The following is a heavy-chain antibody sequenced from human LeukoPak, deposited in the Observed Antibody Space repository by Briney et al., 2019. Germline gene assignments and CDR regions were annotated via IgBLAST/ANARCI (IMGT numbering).Heavy chain of an antibody. Sequence: SVTVSCKASGGTFSSYAISWVRHAPGQGLEWMGRIIPILGIANYAQKFQGRVTITADKSTSTAYMELSSLRSEDTAVYYCARVSVVVPAAMPGAGYYYYGMDVWGQGTTVTVSS. J-gene: IGHJ6*02. V-gene: IGHV1-69*04. CDR1: GGTFSSYA. D-gene: IGHD2-2*01. CDR3: ARVSVVVPAAMPGAGYYYYGMDV. CDR2: IIPILGIA.